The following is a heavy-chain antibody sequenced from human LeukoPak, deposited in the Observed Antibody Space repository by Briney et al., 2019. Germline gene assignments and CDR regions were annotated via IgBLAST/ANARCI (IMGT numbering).Heavy chain of an antibody. V-gene: IGHV4-30-4*08. D-gene: IGHD2-2*01. CDR2: IYYSGST. CDR1: GGSISSGDYY. CDR3: DREGVVVVRAADTPYYFDC. J-gene: IGHJ4*02. Sequence: SETLSLTCTVSGGSISSGDYYWSWIRQPPGKGLEWIGYIYYSGSTYYNPSLKSRVTISVDTSKNQFSLKLSSVTAADTAVYYCDREGVVVVRAADTPYYFDCWGQGSMASVSS.